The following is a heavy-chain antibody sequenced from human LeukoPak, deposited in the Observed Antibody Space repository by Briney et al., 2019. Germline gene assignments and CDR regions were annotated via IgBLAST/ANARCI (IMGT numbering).Heavy chain of an antibody. CDR3: AREDTAMESDYYGMDV. CDR2: IIPIFGTA. D-gene: IGHD5-18*01. J-gene: IGHJ6*02. V-gene: IGHV1-69*13. CDR1: GGTFSSYA. Sequence: ASVTVSCTASGGTFSSYAISWVRQAPGQGLEWMGGIIPIFGTANYAQKFQGRVTITADESTSTASMQLSSLRSEDTAVYYCAREDTAMESDYYGMDVWGQGTTVTVSS.